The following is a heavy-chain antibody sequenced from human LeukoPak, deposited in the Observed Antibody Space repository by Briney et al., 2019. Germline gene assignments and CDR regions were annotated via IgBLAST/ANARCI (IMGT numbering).Heavy chain of an antibody. J-gene: IGHJ4*02. V-gene: IGHV1-24*01. CDR1: GYTLTELS. CDR3: ATSNPPLVRELLRC. D-gene: IGHD1-26*01. Sequence: GASVTVSCKVSGYTLTELSMHWVRQAPGKGLEWMGGFDPEDGETIYAQKFQGRVTMTEDTSTDTAYMELSSLRSEDTAVYYCATSNPPLVRELLRCWGQGTLVTVS. CDR2: FDPEDGET.